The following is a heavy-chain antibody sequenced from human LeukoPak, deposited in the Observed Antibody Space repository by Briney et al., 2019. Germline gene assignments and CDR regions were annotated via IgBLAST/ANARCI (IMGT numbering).Heavy chain of an antibody. D-gene: IGHD3-22*01. V-gene: IGHV4-39*07. CDR3: ARVYYDSSGYPYGMDV. Sequence: PSETLSLTCTVSGGSISSSSYYWGWIRQPPGKGLEWIGSIYYSGSTYYNPSLKSRVTISVDRSKNQFSLKLSSVTAADTAVYYCARVYYDSSGYPYGMDVWGQGTTVTVSS. CDR2: IYYSGST. CDR1: GGSISSSSYY. J-gene: IGHJ6*02.